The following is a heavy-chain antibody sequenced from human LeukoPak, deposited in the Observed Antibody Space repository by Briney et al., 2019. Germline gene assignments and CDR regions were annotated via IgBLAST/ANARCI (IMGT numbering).Heavy chain of an antibody. D-gene: IGHD3-10*01. CDR1: RSTVSSNY. CDR2: IYSGGST. Sequence: PGGSLRLSCAASRSTVSSNYMTWVRQAAGKGLEWVSVIYSGGSTYYADSVKGRFTISRDNSKNTLYLQMNNLRAEDTAVYYCARDYNGIWFGEFDAFDIWGQGTMVTVSS. J-gene: IGHJ3*02. CDR3: ARDYNGIWFGEFDAFDI. V-gene: IGHV3-66*01.